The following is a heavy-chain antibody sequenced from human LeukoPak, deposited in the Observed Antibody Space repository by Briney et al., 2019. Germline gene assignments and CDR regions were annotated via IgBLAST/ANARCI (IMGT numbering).Heavy chain of an antibody. Sequence: SETLSLTCTVSGGSISTYYWSWIRQPPGKGVEWIGYIYYSGGTNYNPSLKSRVTISVDTSKNQFSRKLSCVTAADTAVYYCARDRSLSGSYFAFDIWGQGTMVTVSS. CDR3: ARDRSLSGSYFAFDI. J-gene: IGHJ3*02. D-gene: IGHD1-26*01. CDR2: IYYSGGT. CDR1: GGSISTYY. V-gene: IGHV4-59*01.